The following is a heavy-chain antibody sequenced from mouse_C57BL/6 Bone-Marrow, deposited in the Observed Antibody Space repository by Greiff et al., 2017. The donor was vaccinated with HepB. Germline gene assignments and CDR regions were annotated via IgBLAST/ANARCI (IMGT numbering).Heavy chain of an antibody. CDR3: ARSLYCYYAMDY. D-gene: IGHD6-1*01. J-gene: IGHJ4*01. Sequence: VQLQQSGPELVKPGASVKIPCKASGYTFTDYNMDWVKQSHGKSLEWIGDINPNNGGTIYNQKFKGKATLTVDKSSSTAYMELRSLTSEDTAVYYCARSLYCYYAMDYWGQGTSVTVSS. V-gene: IGHV1-18*01. CDR2: INPNNGGT. CDR1: GYTFTDYN.